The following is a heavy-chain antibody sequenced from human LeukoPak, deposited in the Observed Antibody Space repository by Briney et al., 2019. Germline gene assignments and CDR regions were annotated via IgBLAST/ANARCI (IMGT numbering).Heavy chain of an antibody. Sequence: ASVKVSCKASGGTFSSYAISWVRQAPGQGLEWMGRIIPIFGTANYAQKFQGRVTITTDESTSTACMELSSLRSEDTAVYYCARDRWAITMVRGVYYMDVWGKGTTVTVSS. D-gene: IGHD3-10*01. CDR1: GGTFSSYA. J-gene: IGHJ6*03. CDR2: IIPIFGTA. V-gene: IGHV1-69*05. CDR3: ARDRWAITMVRGVYYMDV.